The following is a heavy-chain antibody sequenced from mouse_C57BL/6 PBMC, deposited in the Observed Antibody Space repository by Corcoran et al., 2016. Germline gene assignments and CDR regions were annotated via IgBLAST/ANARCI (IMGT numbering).Heavy chain of an antibody. D-gene: IGHD2-5*01. J-gene: IGHJ1*03. V-gene: IGHV9-3*01. CDR1: GYTFTTYG. CDR2: INTYSGVP. Sequence: QIQLVQSGPELKKPGETVKISCKASGYTFTTYGMSWVKQAPGKGLKWMGWINTYSGVPTYADDFKGRFAFSLETSASTAYLQINNLKNEDTATYFCARDSNWYFDVWGTGTTVTVFS. CDR3: ARDSNWYFDV.